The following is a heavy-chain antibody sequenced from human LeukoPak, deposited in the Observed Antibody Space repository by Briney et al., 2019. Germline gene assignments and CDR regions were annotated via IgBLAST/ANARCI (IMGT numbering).Heavy chain of an antibody. CDR3: ARGRWDSSSWYRKWFDP. J-gene: IGHJ5*02. CDR2: INHSGST. CDR1: GGSFSGYY. Sequence: PSETLSLTCAVYGGSFSGYYWSWIRQPPGKGLEWIGEINHSGSTNYNPSLKSRVTISVDTSKNQFSLKLSSVTAADTAVYYCARGRWDSSSWYRKWFDPWGQGTLVTVSS. V-gene: IGHV4-34*01. D-gene: IGHD6-13*01.